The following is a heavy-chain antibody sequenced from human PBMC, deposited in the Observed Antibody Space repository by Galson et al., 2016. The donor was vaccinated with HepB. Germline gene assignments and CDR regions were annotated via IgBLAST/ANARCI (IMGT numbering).Heavy chain of an antibody. CDR2: IWYDGNNK. D-gene: IGHD3-22*01. CDR3: ARGPNYYDNNTYYP. V-gene: IGHV3-33*01. J-gene: IGHJ4*02. Sequence: SLRLSCAASGFNFSSYAMHWVRQAPGKGLEWVAIIWYDGNNKDYADSVKGRFTISRDNSKNTLYLQMNSLRAEDTAVYYCARGPNYYDNNTYYPWGQGTLVTVSS. CDR1: GFNFSSYA.